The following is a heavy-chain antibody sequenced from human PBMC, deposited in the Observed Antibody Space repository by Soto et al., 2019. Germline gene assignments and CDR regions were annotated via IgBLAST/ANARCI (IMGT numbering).Heavy chain of an antibody. CDR1: GVSISSGGYY. V-gene: IGHV4-31*03. CDR3: ARSSWDWFDP. D-gene: IGHD6-6*01. CDR2: IYYSGST. J-gene: IGHJ5*02. Sequence: SETLSLTCTVSGVSISSGGYYWSWIRQHPGKGLEWIGYIYYSGSTYYNPSLKSRVTISVDTSKNQFSLKLSSVTAADTAVYYCARSSWDWFDPWGQGTLVTVSS.